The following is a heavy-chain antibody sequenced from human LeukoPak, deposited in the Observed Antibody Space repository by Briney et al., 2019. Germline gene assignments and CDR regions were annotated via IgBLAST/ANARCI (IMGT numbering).Heavy chain of an antibody. V-gene: IGHV4-4*07. Sequence: PSETLSLTCTVSGGSISNYYWNWIRQPAGKGLEWIGRIDTSWSTNYNPSLKSRVTMSVDTSKNQFSLKVTSVTAADTAVYYCVRVCGSATNYRLCGFDIWGQGTAVTVSS. CDR2: IDTSWST. J-gene: IGHJ3*02. CDR3: VRVCGSATNYRLCGFDI. CDR1: GGSISNYY. D-gene: IGHD3-10*01.